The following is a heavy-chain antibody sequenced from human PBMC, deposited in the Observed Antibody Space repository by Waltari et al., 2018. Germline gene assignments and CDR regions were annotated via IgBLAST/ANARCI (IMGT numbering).Heavy chain of an antibody. J-gene: IGHJ3*01. CDR2: LYSAGAT. Sequence: EIELVESGGGLSPSGGSLKLSCAASGFSVSSSFMTWVRRAPGKGLECVAILYSAGATYYSQSVRGRFLIARDNSKNILYRQMDDLTAEDTAVYYCAKDVVGYTWDEGVDTIDVWGQGAEVVVSS. V-gene: IGHV3-53*01. CDR1: GFSVSSSF. D-gene: IGHD3-3*01. CDR3: AKDVVGYTWDEGVDTIDV.